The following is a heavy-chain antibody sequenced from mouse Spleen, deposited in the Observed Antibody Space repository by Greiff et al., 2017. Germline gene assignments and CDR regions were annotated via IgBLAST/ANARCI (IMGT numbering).Heavy chain of an antibody. Sequence: VQLQQPGAELVMPGASVKLSCKASGYTFTSYWMHWVKQRPGQGLEWIGEIDPSDSYTNYNQKFKGKATLTVDKSSSTAYMQLSSLTSEDSAVYYCARRNDGYYGWYFDVWGAGTTVTVSS. CDR2: IDPSDSYT. CDR1: GYTFTSYW. V-gene: IGHV1-69*01. D-gene: IGHD2-3*01. CDR3: ARRNDGYYGWYFDV. J-gene: IGHJ1*01.